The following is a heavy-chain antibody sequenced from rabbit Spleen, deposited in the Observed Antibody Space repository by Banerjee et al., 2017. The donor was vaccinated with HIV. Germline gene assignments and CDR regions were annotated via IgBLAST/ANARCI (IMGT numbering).Heavy chain of an antibody. CDR1: GLDFSNSYW. D-gene: IGHD4-2*01. J-gene: IGHJ4*01. CDR3: ARDPAGREDFNL. V-gene: IGHV1S45*01. Sequence: QEQLEESGGDLVKPGASLTLTCTASGLDFSNSYWICWVRQAPGKGLEWIACIDVSSRGSTYYVSWAKGRFTVSKTSSTTVTLQMTSLTAADTATYFCARDPAGREDFNLWGQGTLVTVS. CDR2: IDVSSRGST.